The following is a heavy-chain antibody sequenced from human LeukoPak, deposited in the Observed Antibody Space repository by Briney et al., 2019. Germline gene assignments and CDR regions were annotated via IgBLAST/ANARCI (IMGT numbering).Heavy chain of an antibody. V-gene: IGHV4-59*08. J-gene: IGHJ4*02. Sequence: PSETLSLTCTVSGGSISSYYWSWIRQPPGKGLEWIGYIYYSGSTNYNPSLKSRVTISVDTSKNQFSLKLSSVTAADTAVYYCARLSSSWSSVASDYWGQGTLVTVSS. CDR2: IYYSGST. CDR3: ARLSSSWSSVASDY. CDR1: GGSISSYY. D-gene: IGHD6-13*01.